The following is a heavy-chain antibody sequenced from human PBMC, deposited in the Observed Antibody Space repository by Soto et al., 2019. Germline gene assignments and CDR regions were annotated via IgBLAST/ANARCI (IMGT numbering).Heavy chain of an antibody. CDR3: ARDADPEYSSSWYSPFMDV. CDR2: IIPILGIA. CDR1: GGTFSSYT. J-gene: IGHJ6*02. D-gene: IGHD6-13*01. Sequence: ASVKVSCKAPGGTFSSYTISWVRQAPGQGLEWMGRIIPILGIANYAQKFQGRVTITADKSTSTAYMELSSLRSEDTAVYYCARDADPEYSSSWYSPFMDVWGQGTTVTVSS. V-gene: IGHV1-69*04.